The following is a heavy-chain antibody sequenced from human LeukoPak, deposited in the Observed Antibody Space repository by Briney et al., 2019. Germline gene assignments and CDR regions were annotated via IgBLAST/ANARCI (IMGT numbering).Heavy chain of an antibody. J-gene: IGHJ5*01. Sequence: LSETLSLTCSVSSDSISSSSYLWVWVRQPPGKGLEWIGDIYSNGHISYNPSLKSRAAISVDTSKNQFSLNLSSVTAADTAVYYCARRHYGSGNIDSRGQGTLVTVSS. CDR3: ARRHYGSGNIDS. CDR1: SDSISSSSYL. V-gene: IGHV4-39*01. D-gene: IGHD3-10*01. CDR2: IYSNGHI.